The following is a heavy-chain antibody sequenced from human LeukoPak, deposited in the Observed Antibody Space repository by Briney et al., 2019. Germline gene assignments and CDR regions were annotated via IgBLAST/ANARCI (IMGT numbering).Heavy chain of an antibody. Sequence: GGSLRLSCAASGFTFSSYSMNWVRQAPGKGLEWVSSISSSSSCIYYAASVKGRFTISRDNAKNSLYLQMNSLRAEDTAVYYCARRWELLYAFDIWGQGTMVTVSS. D-gene: IGHD1-26*01. CDR2: ISSSSSCI. J-gene: IGHJ3*02. V-gene: IGHV3-21*01. CDR1: GFTFSSYS. CDR3: ARRWELLYAFDI.